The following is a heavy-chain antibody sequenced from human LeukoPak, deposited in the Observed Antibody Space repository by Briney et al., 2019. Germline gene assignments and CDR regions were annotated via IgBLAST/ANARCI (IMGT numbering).Heavy chain of an antibody. D-gene: IGHD6-13*01. Sequence: ASVKVSCKASGYTFTSYDINWVRQATGQGLEWMGWMNPNSGNTGYAQKFQGRVTMTRNTSISTAYMELSSLRSEDTAVYYCARVSSSSRRSQCVYYYYMDVWGKGTTVTISS. V-gene: IGHV1-8*01. CDR2: MNPNSGNT. CDR1: GYTFTSYD. CDR3: ARVSSSSRRSQCVYYYYMDV. J-gene: IGHJ6*03.